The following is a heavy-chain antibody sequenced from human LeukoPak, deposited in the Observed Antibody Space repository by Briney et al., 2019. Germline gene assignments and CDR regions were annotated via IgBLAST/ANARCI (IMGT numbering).Heavy chain of an antibody. J-gene: IGHJ6*02. CDR3: ARDGKYYDFWSGSLVGYYGMDV. CDR1: GGPISSGGYY. Sequence: TLSLTCTVSGGPISSGGYYWSWIRQHPGKGLEWIGYIYYSGSTYYNPSLKSRVTISVDTSKNQFSLKLSSVTAADTAVYYCARDGKYYDFWSGSLVGYYGMDVWGQGTTVTVSS. CDR2: IYYSGST. V-gene: IGHV4-31*03. D-gene: IGHD3-3*01.